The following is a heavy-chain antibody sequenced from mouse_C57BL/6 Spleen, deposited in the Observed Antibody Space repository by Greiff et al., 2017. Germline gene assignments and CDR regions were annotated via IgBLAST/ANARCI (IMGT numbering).Heavy chain of an antibody. J-gene: IGHJ4*01. CDR2: INPNNGGT. CDR1: GYTFTDYN. CDR3: ARASIYYDYDDAMDY. D-gene: IGHD2-4*01. V-gene: IGHV1-18*01. Sequence: VQLQQSGPELVKPGASVKIPCKASGYTFTDYNMDWVKQSHGKSLEWIGDINPNNGGTIYNQKFKGKATLTVDKSSSTAYMELRSLTSEDTAVYYCARASIYYDYDDAMDYWGQGTSVTVSS.